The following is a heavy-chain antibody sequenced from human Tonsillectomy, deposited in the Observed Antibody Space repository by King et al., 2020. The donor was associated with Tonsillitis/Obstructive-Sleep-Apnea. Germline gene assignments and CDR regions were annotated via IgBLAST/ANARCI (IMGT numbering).Heavy chain of an antibody. CDR3: ARDTVGRRRDWYFDL. V-gene: IGHV4-34*01. CDR1: GGSFSGYY. D-gene: IGHD4-23*01. CDR2: INHSGST. Sequence: VQLQQWGAGLLKPSETLSLTCAVYGGSFSGYYWSWIRQPPGKGLEWIGEINHSGSTNYNPSLKSRVTISVDTSKNQFSLKLSSVTAADTAVYYCARDTVGRRRDWYFDLWGRGTLVTVSS. J-gene: IGHJ2*01.